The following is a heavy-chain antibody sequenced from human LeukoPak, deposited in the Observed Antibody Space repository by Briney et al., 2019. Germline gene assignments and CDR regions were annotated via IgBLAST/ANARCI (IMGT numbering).Heavy chain of an antibody. CDR1: GGSISSGDYY. CDR3: ARGGGGYDLDS. D-gene: IGHD5-12*01. Sequence: PSETLSLTCTVSGGSISSGDYYWSWIRQPPGKGLEWIGYIYYSGSTYYNPSLKSRVTISVDTSKNQFSLKLSSVTAADTAVYYCARGGGGYDLDSWGQGTLVTVSS. V-gene: IGHV4-30-4*01. CDR2: IYYSGST. J-gene: IGHJ4*02.